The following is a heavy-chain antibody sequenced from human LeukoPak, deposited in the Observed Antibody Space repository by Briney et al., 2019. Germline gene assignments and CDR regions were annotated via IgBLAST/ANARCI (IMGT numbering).Heavy chain of an antibody. J-gene: IGHJ3*02. V-gene: IGHV3-23*01. CDR3: AKDLTGWPGAFDI. D-gene: IGHD5-24*01. Sequence: GGSLRLPCAASGFTFSSYAMSWVRQAPGKGLEWVSAISGSGGSTYYADSVKGRFTISRDNSKNTLYLQMNSLRAEDTAVYYCAKDLTGWPGAFDIWGQGTMVTVSS. CDR2: ISGSGGST. CDR1: GFTFSSYA.